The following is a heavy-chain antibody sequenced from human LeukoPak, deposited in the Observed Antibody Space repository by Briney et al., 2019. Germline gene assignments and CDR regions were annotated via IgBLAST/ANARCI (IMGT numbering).Heavy chain of an antibody. V-gene: IGHV4-34*01. CDR2: INHSGST. CDR3: ARARNYYYDSSGYTYGY. D-gene: IGHD3-22*01. J-gene: IGHJ4*02. Sequence: SETQSLTCAAYGGSFSGYYWSWIRQPPGKGLEWIGEINHSGSTNYNPSLKSRVTISVDTSKNQFSLKLSSVTAADTAVYYCARARNYYYDSSGYTYGYWGQGTLVTVSS. CDR1: GGSFSGYY.